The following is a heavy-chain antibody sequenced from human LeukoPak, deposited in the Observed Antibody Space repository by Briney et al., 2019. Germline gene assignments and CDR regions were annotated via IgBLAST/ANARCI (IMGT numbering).Heavy chain of an antibody. Sequence: GGSLRLSCAASGFTFSSYAMSWVRQAPGKGLEWVSAISGSGGSTYYADSVKGRFTIFRDNSKNTLYLQLNSLRIEDTAIYYCVYYDSSGYYYGRLRYWGQGTLVTVSS. CDR3: VYYDSSGYYYGRLRY. CDR1: GFTFSSYA. D-gene: IGHD3-22*01. V-gene: IGHV3-23*01. CDR2: ISGSGGST. J-gene: IGHJ4*02.